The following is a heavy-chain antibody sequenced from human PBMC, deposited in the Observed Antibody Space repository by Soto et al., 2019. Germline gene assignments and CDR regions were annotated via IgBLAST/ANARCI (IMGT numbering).Heavy chain of an antibody. V-gene: IGHV4-30-4*08. CDR1: GASITSGDYY. CDR3: ATNDARGYSYGSRDF. CDR2: LYHSGGT. J-gene: IGHJ4*02. Sequence: SETLSLTCSVSGASITSGDYYWTWIRQPPGKGLEWIGCLYHSGGTYYSPYLQSRLTISGDTSKNQFSVRLTSVTAADTAVYYCATNDARGYSYGSRDFWGQGITVTVS. D-gene: IGHD5-18*01.